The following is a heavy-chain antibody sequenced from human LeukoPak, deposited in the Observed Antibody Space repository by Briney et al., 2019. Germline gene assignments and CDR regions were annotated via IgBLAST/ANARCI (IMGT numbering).Heavy chain of an antibody. Sequence: QPGGSLTLSCAASGFSFNLYEMNWVRQAPGKGLEWLSYISSLGSTIYYADSVKGRFTISRDNVKNSLYLQMNSLRAEDTAIYYCARDHPQKRAFGPWGEGVLVTVSS. CDR2: ISSLGSTI. V-gene: IGHV3-48*03. J-gene: IGHJ5*02. CDR3: ARDHPQKRAFGP. D-gene: IGHD3-16*01. CDR1: GFSFNLYE.